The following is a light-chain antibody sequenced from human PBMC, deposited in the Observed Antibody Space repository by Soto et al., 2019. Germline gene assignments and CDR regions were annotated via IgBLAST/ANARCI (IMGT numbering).Light chain of an antibody. V-gene: IGKV3-20*01. Sequence: EIVLTQSPGTLSLSPGERATLSCRASQYVSSSDLAWYQQKPGQAPRLLIYAASSRATGIPDSFSGSGSGTDFTLTISRLEPEDFAVYYCQQYAISPWTFGQWTKVEIK. CDR2: AAS. J-gene: IGKJ1*01. CDR1: QYVSSSD. CDR3: QQYAISPWT.